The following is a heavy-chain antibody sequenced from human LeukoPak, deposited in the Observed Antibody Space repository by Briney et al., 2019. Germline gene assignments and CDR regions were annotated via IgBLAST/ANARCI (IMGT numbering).Heavy chain of an antibody. CDR2: IYSGGTT. CDR1: GLTVSSNY. CDR3: AKGLGYCSSTSCYKDYYYYYMDV. D-gene: IGHD2-2*02. V-gene: IGHV3-53*05. J-gene: IGHJ6*03. Sequence: GGSLRLSCAASGLTVSSNYMSWGRQAPGKGLEWVSAIYSGGTTYYADSVKGRFTISSDNSKNTLYLQMNSLRAEDTAVYYCAKGLGYCSSTSCYKDYYYYYMDVWGKGTTVTVSS.